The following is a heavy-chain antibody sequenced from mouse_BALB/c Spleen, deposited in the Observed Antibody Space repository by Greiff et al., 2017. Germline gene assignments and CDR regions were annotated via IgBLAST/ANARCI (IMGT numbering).Heavy chain of an antibody. CDR3: ARHPGDGNYYAMDY. CDR1: GFTFSSYG. Sequence: EVMLVESGGDLVKPGGSLKLSCAASGFTFSSYGMSWVRQTPDKGLEWVATISSGGSYTYYPDSVKGRFTISRDNATNTLYLQMSSLKSEDTAMYYCARHPGDGNYYAMDYWGQGTAVTVSS. V-gene: IGHV5-6*01. J-gene: IGHJ4*01. CDR2: ISSGGSYT. D-gene: IGHD2-1*01.